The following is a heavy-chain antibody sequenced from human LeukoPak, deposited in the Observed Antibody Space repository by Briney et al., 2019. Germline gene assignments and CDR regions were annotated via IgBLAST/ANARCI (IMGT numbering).Heavy chain of an antibody. J-gene: IGHJ4*02. CDR1: GFTFSSYG. CDR3: AREPPYDFWSRYYKFLDY. Sequence: GGSLRLSCAASGFTFSSYGMHWVRQAPGKGLEWVAVIWYDGSNKYYADSVKGRFTISRDNSKNTLYLQMNSLRAEDTAVYYCAREPPYDFWSRYYKFLDYWGQGTLVTVSS. CDR2: IWYDGSNK. D-gene: IGHD3-3*01. V-gene: IGHV3-33*01.